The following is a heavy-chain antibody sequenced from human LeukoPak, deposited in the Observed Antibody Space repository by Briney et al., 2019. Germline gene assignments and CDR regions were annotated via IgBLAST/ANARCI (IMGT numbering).Heavy chain of an antibody. CDR3: ARGRGGYCSSTSCYSPDYYFDY. D-gene: IGHD2-2*01. Sequence: ASVKVSCXASGGTFSSYGISWVRQAPGQGLEWMGWISAYNGNTNYAQKVQGRVTMTTDTSTSTAYMELRSLRSDGTAVYYCARGRGGYCSSTSCYSPDYYFDYWGQGTLVNGSS. V-gene: IGHV1-18*01. J-gene: IGHJ4*02. CDR1: GGTFSSYG. CDR2: ISAYNGNT.